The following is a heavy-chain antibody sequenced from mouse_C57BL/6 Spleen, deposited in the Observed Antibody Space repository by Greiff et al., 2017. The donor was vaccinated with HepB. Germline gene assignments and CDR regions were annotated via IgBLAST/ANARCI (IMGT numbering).Heavy chain of an antibody. CDR3: ANWGDDGFAY. CDR1: GYSITSGYY. CDR2: ISYDGSN. V-gene: IGHV3-6*01. J-gene: IGHJ3*01. D-gene: IGHD2-3*01. Sequence: ESGPGLVKPSQSLSLTCSVTGYSITSGYYCNWIRQFPGNKLEWMGYISYDGSNNYNPSLKNRISITRDTSKNQFFLKLNSVTTEDTATYYGANWGDDGFAYWGQGTLVTVSA.